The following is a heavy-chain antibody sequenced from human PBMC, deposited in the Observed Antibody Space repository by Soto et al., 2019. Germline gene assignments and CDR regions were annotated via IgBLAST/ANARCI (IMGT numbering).Heavy chain of an antibody. D-gene: IGHD3-9*01. V-gene: IGHV4-30-4*01. CDR1: GGSISSGDYY. CDR3: ARRERYYDILTGYYQTYYFDY. Sequence: PSETLSLTCTVSGGSISSGDYYWSWIRQPPGKGLEWIGYIYYSGSTYYNPSLKSRVTISVDTSKNQFSLKLSSVTAADTAVYYCARRERYYDILTGYYQTYYFDYWGQGTLVTVSS. CDR2: IYYSGST. J-gene: IGHJ4*02.